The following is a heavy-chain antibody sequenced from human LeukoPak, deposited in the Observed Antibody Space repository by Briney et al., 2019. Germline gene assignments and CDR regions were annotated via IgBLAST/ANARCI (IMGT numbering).Heavy chain of an antibody. D-gene: IGHD6-13*01. V-gene: IGHV1-8*01. CDR3: ARGRVSSSVYYYYYMDV. Sequence: ASVKVSCKASGYTLTSYDINWVRQATGQGLEWMGWMNPNSGNTGYAQKFQGRVTMARNTSISTAYMELSSLRSEDTAVYYCARGRVSSSVYYYYYMDVWGKGTTVTVSS. J-gene: IGHJ6*03. CDR1: GYTLTSYD. CDR2: MNPNSGNT.